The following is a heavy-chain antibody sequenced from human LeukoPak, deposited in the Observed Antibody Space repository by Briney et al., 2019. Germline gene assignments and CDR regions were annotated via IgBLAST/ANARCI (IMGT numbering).Heavy chain of an antibody. CDR2: ISYDGSDK. CDR1: GFTFSTYG. V-gene: IGHV3-30*18. CDR3: AKVLAGLRGAFDI. Sequence: GGSLRLSCAASGFTFSTYGMHWVRQAPGKGLEWVAVISYDGSDKFYADSVKGRFTISRDNSKNTLYPQMNSLRAEDTAVYYCAKVLAGLRGAFDIWGQGTMVTVSS. D-gene: IGHD5-12*01. J-gene: IGHJ3*02.